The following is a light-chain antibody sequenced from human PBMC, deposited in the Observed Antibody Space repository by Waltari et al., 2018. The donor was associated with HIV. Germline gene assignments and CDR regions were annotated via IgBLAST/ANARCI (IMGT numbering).Light chain of an antibody. J-gene: IGLJ2*01. CDR3: QAWDSSAGV. V-gene: IGLV1-40*01. CDR1: SSNIGAGYD. Sequence: QSVLTQPPSVSGAPGQRVTISCTGSSSNIGAGYDGHWYQQLPGTAPKLLIYDNINRPSGVPDRFSGSNSGNTATLTISGTQAMDEADYYCQAWDSSAGVFGGGTKLTVL. CDR2: DNI.